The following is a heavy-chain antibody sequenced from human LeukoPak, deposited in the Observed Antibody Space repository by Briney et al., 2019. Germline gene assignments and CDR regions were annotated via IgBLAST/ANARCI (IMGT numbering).Heavy chain of an antibody. J-gene: IGHJ4*02. D-gene: IGHD3-10*01. CDR1: GFTVSSNL. CDR2: SYSAGAT. Sequence: GGSLRLSCAASGFTVSSNLMTWVRQSPGRGLEWLSSSYSAGATYYADSVKGRFTISRDNSKNTLYLQMNSLRAEDTAVYYCARERELYGSGSYYNVTPYDYWGQGTLVTVSS. V-gene: IGHV3-53*01. CDR3: ARERELYGSGSYYNVTPYDY.